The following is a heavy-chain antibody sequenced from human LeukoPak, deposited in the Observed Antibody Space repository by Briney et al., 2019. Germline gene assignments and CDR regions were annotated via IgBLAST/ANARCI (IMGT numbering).Heavy chain of an antibody. J-gene: IGHJ6*02. Sequence: GGSLRLSCAASGFTLSNHWMDWVRQAPGKGLVRVSHINSDGSSTTYADSVKGRFTTSRDNAKNTLYLQMNSLRAEETAVYYCARERANGLDVWGQGTTVTVSS. CDR1: GFTLSNHW. CDR3: ARERANGLDV. V-gene: IGHV3-74*01. CDR2: INSDGSST.